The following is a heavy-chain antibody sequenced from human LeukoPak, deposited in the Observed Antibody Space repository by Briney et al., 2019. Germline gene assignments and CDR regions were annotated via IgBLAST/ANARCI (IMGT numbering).Heavy chain of an antibody. CDR1: GFTFSTYG. CDR3: VRDFRSADY. CDR2: ICPDGTVT. J-gene: IGHJ4*02. V-gene: IGHV3-74*01. Sequence: GGSLRLSCAASGFTFSTYGMHWVRQAPGKGPMWVSRICPDGTVTNYADSVKARFIISRDNARNTVYLQMNSLRVEDTAVYYCVRDFRSADYWGQGTLVTVSS.